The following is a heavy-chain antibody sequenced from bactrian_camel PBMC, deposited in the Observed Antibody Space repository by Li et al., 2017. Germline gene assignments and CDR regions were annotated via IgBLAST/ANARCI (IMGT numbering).Heavy chain of an antibody. CDR1: GTPSSRYC. V-gene: IGHV3S1*01. Sequence: HVQLVESGGGSVQAGGSLRLSCVASGTPSSRYCMAWFRQAPGQEREGVACVDTTGTTCYADDVQGRFTISRDNAKNTLYLQLNSLKTEDTAMYYCTKDRDPLLRYYWGQ. J-gene: IGHJ4*01. CDR2: VDTTGTT. D-gene: IGHD2*01. CDR3: TKDRDPLLRYY.